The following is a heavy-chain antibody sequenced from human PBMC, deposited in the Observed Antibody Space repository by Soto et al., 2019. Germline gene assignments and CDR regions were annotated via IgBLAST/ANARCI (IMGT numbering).Heavy chain of an antibody. CDR3: ARGQRFSDWFDP. D-gene: IGHD3-3*01. Sequence: QVQLQESGPGLVKPSETLSLSCTVSGGAISGYYWTWIRQRAGKGLEWIGRIYSSGSTKYNPSLQSRVTVSLDTSKNQFSLRLTSVTAADTAVYYCARGQRFSDWFDPWGQGTLVTVSS. V-gene: IGHV4-4*07. J-gene: IGHJ5*02. CDR2: IYSSGST. CDR1: GGAISGYY.